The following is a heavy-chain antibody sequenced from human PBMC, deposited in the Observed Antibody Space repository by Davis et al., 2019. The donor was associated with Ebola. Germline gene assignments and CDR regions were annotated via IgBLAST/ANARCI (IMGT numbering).Heavy chain of an antibody. J-gene: IGHJ2*01. CDR3: ARDFYDSTDYPSRYFDV. Sequence: AASVKVSCKPSGGSFSSSAPNWVRQAPGQGLEWMGGIIPLFGSVTYAQKFQGRPTITAADSTGTAYMELYSLTSEDTAVYYCARDFYDSTDYPSRYFDVWGPGTLVTVSS. CDR2: IIPLFGSV. V-gene: IGHV1-69*13. D-gene: IGHD3-22*01. CDR1: GGSFSSSA.